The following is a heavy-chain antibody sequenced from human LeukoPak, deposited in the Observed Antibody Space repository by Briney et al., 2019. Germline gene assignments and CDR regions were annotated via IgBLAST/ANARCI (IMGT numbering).Heavy chain of an antibody. CDR1: GFTFSSYW. V-gene: IGHV3-74*01. CDR2: INSDGSTT. Sequence: GGSLRLSCAASGFTFSSYWMHWVRQAPGKGLVWVARINSDGSTTTYADSVKGRFTISRDNAKNTLYLQMNSLRAEDTAVFYCARAVAGPSHLDYWGQGTLVTASS. J-gene: IGHJ4*02. CDR3: ARAVAGPSHLDY. D-gene: IGHD6-19*01.